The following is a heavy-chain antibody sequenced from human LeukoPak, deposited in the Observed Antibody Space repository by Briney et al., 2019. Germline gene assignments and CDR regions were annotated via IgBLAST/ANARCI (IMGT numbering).Heavy chain of an antibody. CDR1: GGSISHYY. Sequence: PSETLSLTCAVSGGSISHYYWSWIRQPPGKGLEWIGYIYYSGSTNYNPSLQSRVTISVDTSKNQFSLKLSSVTAADTAVYYCARHTEDGSGHYAYWGQGTLVTVSS. CDR3: ARHTEDGSGHYAY. J-gene: IGHJ4*02. CDR2: IYYSGST. V-gene: IGHV4-59*08. D-gene: IGHD3-22*01.